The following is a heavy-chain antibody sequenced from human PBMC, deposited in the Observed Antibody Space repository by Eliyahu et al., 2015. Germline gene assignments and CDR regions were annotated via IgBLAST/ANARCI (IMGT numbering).Heavy chain of an antibody. Sequence: QMQLIQSGAEVKKPGASVKVSCKASGYSFTGYYMHWMRQAPGQGLEWVGRMNPTSGDTEYAQKFQGRVTMTRDTSISTAYMELNRLRSDDTAVYYCAKSMAQFDCWGQGTLVTVSS. CDR3: AKSMAQFDC. D-gene: IGHD2/OR15-2a*01. V-gene: IGHV1-2*06. CDR2: MNPTSGDT. J-gene: IGHJ4*02. CDR1: GYSFTGYY.